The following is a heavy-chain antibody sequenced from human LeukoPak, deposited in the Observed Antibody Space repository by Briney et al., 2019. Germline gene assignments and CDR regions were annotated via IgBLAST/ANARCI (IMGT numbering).Heavy chain of an antibody. CDR2: ISAYNGNT. D-gene: IGHD1-26*01. V-gene: IGHV1-18*01. J-gene: IGHJ3*02. CDR3: ARDTLFWSGSLLETHAFDI. CDR1: GYTFTSYG. Sequence: GASVKVSCKASGYTFTSYGISWVRQAPGQGLEWMGWISAYNGNTNYAQKFQGWVTMTRDTSISTAYMELSRLRSDDTAVYYCARDTLFWSGSLLETHAFDIWGQGTMVTVSS.